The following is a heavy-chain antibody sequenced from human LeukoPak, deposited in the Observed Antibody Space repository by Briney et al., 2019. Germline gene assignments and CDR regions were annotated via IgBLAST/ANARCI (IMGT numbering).Heavy chain of an antibody. CDR1: GFIFSSYR. V-gene: IGHV3-33*01. CDR3: ARGEFLDY. CDR2: TWYDGTNK. D-gene: IGHD3-16*01. Sequence: GGSLRLFCAVSGFIFSSYRFHWVRQAPGKGLEWVAVTWYDGTNKFYADSVKGRFTISRDNSKKTLFLQMNSLRAEDTAVYYCARGEFLDYWGQGTLVTVSS. J-gene: IGHJ4*02.